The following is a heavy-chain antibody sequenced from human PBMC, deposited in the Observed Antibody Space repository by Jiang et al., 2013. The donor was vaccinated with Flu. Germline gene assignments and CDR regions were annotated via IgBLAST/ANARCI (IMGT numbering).Heavy chain of an antibody. D-gene: IGHD3-22*01. CDR2: IYPPDSDT. CDR3: ARPHYPHSSARDAFDL. V-gene: IGHV5-51*01. CDR1: GYNFNTYW. J-gene: IGHJ3*01. Sequence: GAEVKKPGESLKISCKASGYNFNTYWIGWVRQQAGKDLEWMGIIYPPDSDTRYSPSFQGQAIISVDKSITTAYLQWSSLKASDTAMYFCARPHYPHSSARDAFDLWGQGDNGHRLF.